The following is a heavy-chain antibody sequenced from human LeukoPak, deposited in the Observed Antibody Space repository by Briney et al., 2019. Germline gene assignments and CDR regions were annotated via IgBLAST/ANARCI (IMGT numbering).Heavy chain of an antibody. CDR3: ARVGTWELQRVFDF. J-gene: IGHJ4*02. Sequence: GGSLRLSCAASGFTFTAYWMTWVRQVPGKGLEWVANIHKAGTESYYVDSVKGRFAISRDNFKNSLYLQLSSLRVDDTAVYYCARVGTWELQRVFDFWGQGTLVTVSS. D-gene: IGHD1-26*01. CDR2: IHKAGTES. CDR1: GFTFTAYW. V-gene: IGHV3-7*01.